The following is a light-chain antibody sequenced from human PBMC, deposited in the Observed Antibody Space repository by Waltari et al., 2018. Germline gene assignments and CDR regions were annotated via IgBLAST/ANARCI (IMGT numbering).Light chain of an antibody. CDR2: GKE. V-gene: IGLV3-19*01. CDR1: SLRTSY. CDR3: SSRNGRASQVV. Sequence: SSGLTQDPAVSVALGQTIRITCRGDSLRTSYDSWYQVKTGQAPVLVMFGKEKRPSGVPDRISGESSETTSSLIITGAQAEDEADYYCSSRNGRASQVVFAGGTKVTVL. J-gene: IGLJ2*01.